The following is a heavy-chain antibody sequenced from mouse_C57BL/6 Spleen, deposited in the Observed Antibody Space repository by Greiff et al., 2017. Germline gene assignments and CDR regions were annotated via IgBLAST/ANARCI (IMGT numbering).Heavy chain of an antibody. CDR2: IDPANGNT. V-gene: IGHV14-3*01. CDR3: ARSARYYGSSYYFDY. D-gene: IGHD1-1*01. CDR1: GFNIKNTY. J-gene: IGHJ2*01. Sequence: VQLKQSVAELVRPGASVKLSCTASGFNIKNTYMHWVKQRPEQGLEWIGRIDPANGNTKYAPKFQGKATITADTSSNTAYLQLSSLTSEDTAIYYCARSARYYGSSYYFDYWGQGTTLTVSS.